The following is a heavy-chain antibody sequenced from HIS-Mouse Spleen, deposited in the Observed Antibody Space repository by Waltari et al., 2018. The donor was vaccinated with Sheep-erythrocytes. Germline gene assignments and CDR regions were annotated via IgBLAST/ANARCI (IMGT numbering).Heavy chain of an antibody. CDR1: GFTVSSNY. CDR2: IYGVSST. D-gene: IGHD1-1*01. Sequence: EVQLVESGGGLIQPGGSLRLSCAASGFTVSSNYMSWVRQAPGKGRELVSVIYGVSSTYYADSVKGRFTSSRDNSKNTLYLQMNSLRAEDTAVYYCARGTTYYFDYWGQGTLVTVSS. V-gene: IGHV3-53*01. CDR3: ARGTTYYFDY. J-gene: IGHJ4*02.